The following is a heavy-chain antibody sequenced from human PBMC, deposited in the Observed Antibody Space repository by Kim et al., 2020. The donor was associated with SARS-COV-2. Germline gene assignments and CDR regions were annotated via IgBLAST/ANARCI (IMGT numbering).Heavy chain of an antibody. V-gene: IGHV3-23*01. CDR2: ISGSGGST. J-gene: IGHJ6*02. Sequence: GGSLRLSCAASGFTFSSYAMSWVRQAPGKGLEWVSAISGSGGSTYYADSVKGRFTISRDNSKNTLYLQMNSLRAEDTAVYYCAKDRVGCSSTSCYLDYYYYSGMDVWGQGTTVTVSS. CDR3: AKDRVGCSSTSCYLDYYYYSGMDV. CDR1: GFTFSSYA. D-gene: IGHD2-2*01.